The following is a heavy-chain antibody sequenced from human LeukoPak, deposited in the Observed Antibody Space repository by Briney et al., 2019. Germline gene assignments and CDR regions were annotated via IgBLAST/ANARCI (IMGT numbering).Heavy chain of an antibody. Sequence: LPGGSLRLSCAASGFTFDDYAMHWVRQAPGKGLEWVSGINWNGGSTGYADSVKGRFTISRDNAKNSLYLQMNSLRAEDTALYYCARDAYCSSTSCYYMDVWGKGTTVTVSS. CDR1: GFTFDDYA. CDR2: INWNGGST. D-gene: IGHD2-2*01. CDR3: ARDAYCSSTSCYYMDV. J-gene: IGHJ6*03. V-gene: IGHV3-20*04.